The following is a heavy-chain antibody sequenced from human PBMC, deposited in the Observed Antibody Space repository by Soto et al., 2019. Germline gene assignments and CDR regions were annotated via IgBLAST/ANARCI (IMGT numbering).Heavy chain of an antibody. D-gene: IGHD2-21*01. CDR2: IDPSDSHT. CDR1: GNRFTSYW. V-gene: IGHV5-10-1*01. J-gene: IGHJ3*02. CDR3: ARSGGGGEDHAFDM. Sequence: GESLKISCQGSGNRFTSYWINWVRQMPGKGLEWMGWIDPSDSHTNYSPSFQDHVAISADKSISTAYLQWSSLKASDTAMYYCARSGGGGEDHAFDMWGQGRMVTVSS.